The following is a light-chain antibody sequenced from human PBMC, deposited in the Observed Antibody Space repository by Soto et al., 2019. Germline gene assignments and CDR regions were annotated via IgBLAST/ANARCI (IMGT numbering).Light chain of an antibody. CDR3: QHSDNWPPYT. CDR2: DAS. V-gene: IGKV3-15*01. Sequence: EVVMTQSPATLSVSPGERATLSCRASQSISNNLAWYQQKPGQAPRLLIYDASTRATGIPARFSGSGSGTDVTLTISSLQSEDFAVYYCQHSDNWPPYTFGQGTKLEIK. J-gene: IGKJ2*01. CDR1: QSISNN.